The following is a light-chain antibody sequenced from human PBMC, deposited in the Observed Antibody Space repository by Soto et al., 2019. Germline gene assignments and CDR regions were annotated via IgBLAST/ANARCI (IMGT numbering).Light chain of an antibody. J-gene: IGLJ3*02. Sequence: QSVLTQPPSASGTPGQRVTISCSGSSSNVGSNTVIWYQQLPGTAPKVLIYSDGQRPSGVPDRFSGSRSGSSASLAISGPQSGDEGDYYCASWEDSLNGWVIGGGTKVTVL. CDR2: SDG. V-gene: IGLV1-44*01. CDR3: ASWEDSLNGWV. CDR1: SSNVGSNT.